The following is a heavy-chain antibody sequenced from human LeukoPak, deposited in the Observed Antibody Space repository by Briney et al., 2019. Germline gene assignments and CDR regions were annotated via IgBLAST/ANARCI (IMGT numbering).Heavy chain of an antibody. CDR2: FDPEDGET. D-gene: IGHD3-22*01. V-gene: IGHV1-24*01. CDR3: ATRVGVPYYYDSSGYYNAFDI. Sequence: ASVKVSCKVSGYTLTELSMHWVRQAPGKGLEWMGGFDPEDGETIYAQKCQGRVTMTEDTSTDTAYMALSSLRSEDTAVYYCATRVGVPYYYDSSGYYNAFDIWGQGTMVTVSS. J-gene: IGHJ3*02. CDR1: GYTLTELS.